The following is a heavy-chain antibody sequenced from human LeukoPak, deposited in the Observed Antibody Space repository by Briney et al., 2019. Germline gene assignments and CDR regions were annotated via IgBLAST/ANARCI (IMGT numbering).Heavy chain of an antibody. V-gene: IGHV3-11*01. D-gene: IGHD6-6*01. CDR2: ISSSGSTI. J-gene: IGHJ4*02. CDR1: GFTSSDYY. CDR3: ASDGIAARPLYYFDY. Sequence: GGSLRLSCAASGFTSSDYYMSWIRQAPGKGLEWVSYISSSGSTIYYADSVKGRFTISRDNAKNSLYLQMNSLRAEDTAVYYCASDGIAARPLYYFDYWGQGTLVTVSS.